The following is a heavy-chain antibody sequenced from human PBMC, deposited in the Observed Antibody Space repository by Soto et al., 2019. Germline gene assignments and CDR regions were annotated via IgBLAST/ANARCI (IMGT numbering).Heavy chain of an antibody. D-gene: IGHD6-6*01. CDR1: GFTFSSYW. J-gene: IGHJ3*02. Sequence: QLGGSLRLSCAASGFTFSSYWMHWVRQAPGKGLVWVSRINSDGSSTSYADSVKGRFTISRDNAKNTLYLQMNSLRAEDTAVYYCARPQGIYSSSPHDAFDIWGQGTMVTVSS. CDR3: ARPQGIYSSSPHDAFDI. CDR2: INSDGSST. V-gene: IGHV3-74*01.